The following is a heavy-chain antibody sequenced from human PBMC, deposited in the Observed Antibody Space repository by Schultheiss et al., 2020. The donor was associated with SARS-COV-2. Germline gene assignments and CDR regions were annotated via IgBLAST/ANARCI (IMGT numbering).Heavy chain of an antibody. D-gene: IGHD6-13*01. Sequence: SGPTLVKPTQTLTLTCTFSGFSLSTSGVGVGWIRQPPGKALEWLALIDWDDDKYYSTSLKTRLTISKDTSKNQVVLTMTNMDPVDTATYYCARMGIAAAGNWFDPWGQGTLVTVSS. CDR1: GFSLSTSGVG. V-gene: IGHV2-70*01. J-gene: IGHJ5*02. CDR2: IDWDDDK. CDR3: ARMGIAAAGNWFDP.